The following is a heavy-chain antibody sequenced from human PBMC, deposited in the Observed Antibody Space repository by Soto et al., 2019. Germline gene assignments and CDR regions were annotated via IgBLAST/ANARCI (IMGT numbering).Heavy chain of an antibody. J-gene: IGHJ5*02. V-gene: IGHV1-8*01. CDR3: ARRWLQLGAEEDWFDP. CDR2: MNPNSGNT. D-gene: IGHD5-18*01. CDR1: GYTFTSYD. Sequence: QVQLVQSGAEVKKPGASVKVSCKASGYTFTSYDINWVRQATGQGLEWMGWMNPNSGNTGYAQKFQGRVTMTRNTAISTAYIELGSLRSEATAVYYCARRWLQLGAEEDWFDPWGQGTLVTFAS.